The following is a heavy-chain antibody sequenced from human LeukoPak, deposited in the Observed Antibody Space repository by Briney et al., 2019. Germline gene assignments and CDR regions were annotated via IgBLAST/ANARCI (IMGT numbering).Heavy chain of an antibody. D-gene: IGHD3-22*01. J-gene: IGHJ4*02. Sequence: ASVKVSCKASGYTFTTYAISWVRQAPGQGLEWMGWISAYNGNTNYAQKLQGRVTMTTDTSTSTAYMELRSLRSDDTAVYYCARDYYDSRYLGYWGQGTLVTVSS. CDR1: GYTFTTYA. CDR2: ISAYNGNT. CDR3: ARDYYDSRYLGY. V-gene: IGHV1-18*01.